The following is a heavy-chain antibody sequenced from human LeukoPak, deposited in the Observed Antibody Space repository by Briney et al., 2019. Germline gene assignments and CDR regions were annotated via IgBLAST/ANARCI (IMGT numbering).Heavy chain of an antibody. CDR3: ARLVVDTAMANTGGYYYYGIDV. Sequence: GESVRVSCTASGGTFSSYAMSWVRQAPGQGLEWMGRIIPILGIANYAQKFQSRVTITADKSTSTAYIELSSLRSEHTAVYYCARLVVDTAMANTGGYYYYGIDVWGQGTTVTVSS. CDR1: GGTFSSYA. CDR2: IIPILGIA. V-gene: IGHV1-69*04. D-gene: IGHD5-18*01. J-gene: IGHJ6*02.